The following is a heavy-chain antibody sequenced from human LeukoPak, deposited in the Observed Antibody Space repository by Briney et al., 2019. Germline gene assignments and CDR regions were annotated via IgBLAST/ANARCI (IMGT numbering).Heavy chain of an antibody. Sequence: GASVKVSCKASGYTFTSYDINWVRQAPGHGLEWMGIINPIGVTTSYAQKFQGRVTMTRNTSTSTVYMELSSLTSEDTAVYYCARDPYDSSGYYYLDSWGQGTLVTVSS. CDR3: ARDPYDSSGYYYLDS. J-gene: IGHJ4*02. D-gene: IGHD3-22*01. V-gene: IGHV1-46*01. CDR2: INPIGVTT. CDR1: GYTFTSYD.